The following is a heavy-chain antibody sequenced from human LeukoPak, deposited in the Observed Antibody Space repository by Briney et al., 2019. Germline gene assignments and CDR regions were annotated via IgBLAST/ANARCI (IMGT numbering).Heavy chain of an antibody. CDR1: GGSFSGYY. D-gene: IGHD2-2*01. V-gene: IGHV4-34*01. Sequence: SETLSLTCAVYGGSFSGYYWSWIRQPPGKGLEWIGEINHSGSTNYNPSLKSRVTISVDTSKNQFSLKLSSVTAADTAVYYCAGVPVVVPAADEGRYFDHWGQGTLVPVSP. J-gene: IGHJ4*02. CDR2: INHSGST. CDR3: AGVPVVVPAADEGRYFDH.